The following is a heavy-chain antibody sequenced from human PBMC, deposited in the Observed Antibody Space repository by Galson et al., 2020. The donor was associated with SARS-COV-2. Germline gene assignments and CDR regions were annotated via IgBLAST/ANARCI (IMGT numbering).Heavy chain of an antibody. CDR3: ARDGQTSSGWDFDY. Sequence: GESLKISCAASGFTFSSHAMHWVRQAPGKGLEWVAQIFFDGSVKYYGDSVKGRFTISRDSSKNTVYLQMNNLRADDTAVYYCARDGQTSSGWDFDYWGQGTLVTVSS. V-gene: IGHV3-33*01. CDR2: IFFDGSVK. J-gene: IGHJ4*02. D-gene: IGHD6-19*01. CDR1: GFTFSSHA.